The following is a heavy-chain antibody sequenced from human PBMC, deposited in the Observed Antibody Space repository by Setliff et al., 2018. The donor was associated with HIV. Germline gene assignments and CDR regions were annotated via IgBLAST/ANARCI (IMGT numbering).Heavy chain of an antibody. CDR2: INHSGST. CDR1: GGSFNEYY. D-gene: IGHD3-16*01. V-gene: IGHV4-34*01. CDR3: ARAYRDNVWGSWRQISSWFDS. J-gene: IGHJ5*01. Sequence: KASETLSLTCAVYGGSFNEYYWNWTRQIPGKGLEWIGEINHSGSTNYNESLKRRLRISVDTSKNQFSLSLNSVTAADTAVYYCARAYRDNVWGSWRQISSWFDSWGQGNLVTVSS.